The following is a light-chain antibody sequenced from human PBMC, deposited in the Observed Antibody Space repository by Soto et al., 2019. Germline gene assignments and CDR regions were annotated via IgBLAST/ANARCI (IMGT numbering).Light chain of an antibody. V-gene: IGLV1-51*01. CDR3: GTWDSRLRVVV. CDR1: SSNIGSNY. Sequence: QSVLTQPPAVSAAPGQTVTISCSGGSSNIGSNYVSWFQQLPGTAPKLLIYDNNERPSGIPDRFSGSKSGTSATLDITGLQTGDEGDYYCGTWDSRLRVVVFGGGTKLTVL. CDR2: DNN. J-gene: IGLJ2*01.